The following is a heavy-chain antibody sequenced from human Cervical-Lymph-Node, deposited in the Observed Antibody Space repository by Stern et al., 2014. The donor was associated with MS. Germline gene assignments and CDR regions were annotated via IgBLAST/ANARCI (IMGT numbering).Heavy chain of an antibody. CDR1: GFSFSNYA. V-gene: IGHV3-30*01. CDR2: ASYDGNK. J-gene: IGHJ3*01. CDR3: ARDRGIDDAFDL. D-gene: IGHD3-10*01. Sequence: VQLVESGGGVVQPGRSLRLSCAASGFSFSNYAVHWVRQAPGNGLEWVAVASYDGNKYSADSVKGRFTVSRDNSKNALYLQMNSLRTEDTAVYYCARDRGIDDAFDLWGQGTMVTVSA.